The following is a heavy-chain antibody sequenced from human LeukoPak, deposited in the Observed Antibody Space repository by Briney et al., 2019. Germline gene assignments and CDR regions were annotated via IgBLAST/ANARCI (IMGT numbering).Heavy chain of an antibody. J-gene: IGHJ4*02. V-gene: IGHV3-49*03. D-gene: IGHD6-13*01. CDR2: IRSKSYGVTA. CDR1: GFTFGDSA. Sequence: GGSLRLSCTASGFTFGDSAMSWFRQAPGKGLEWVAFIRSKSYGVTAEYAGSVRGRFTISRDDSKNVIYLQMDSPGTEDTAVYYCSRGGGAAYDWGQGTRVTVSS. CDR3: SRGGGAAYD.